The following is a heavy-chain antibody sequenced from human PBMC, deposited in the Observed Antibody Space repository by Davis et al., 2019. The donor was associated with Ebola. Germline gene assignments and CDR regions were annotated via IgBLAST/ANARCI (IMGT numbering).Heavy chain of an antibody. CDR2: IKEDGSEK. D-gene: IGHD6-19*01. Sequence: PGGSLRLSCAASGFTFSNFYMSWVRQAQGKGLEWVGKIKEDGSEKFYLESVKGRFTISRDNARNSVYLQMNNLRGEDTAVYYCAKDSGWQMSPWGQGTLVTVSS. CDR3: AKDSGWQMSP. V-gene: IGHV3-7*01. CDR1: GFTFSNFY. J-gene: IGHJ5*02.